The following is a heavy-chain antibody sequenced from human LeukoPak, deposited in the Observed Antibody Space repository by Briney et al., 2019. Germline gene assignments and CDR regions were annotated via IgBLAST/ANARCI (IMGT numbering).Heavy chain of an antibody. CDR2: IGTAGDT. CDR3: ARRAGYCSGGSCLPDWYFDL. Sequence: PGGSLRPSCAASGFTFSSYDMHWVRQATGKGLEWVSAIGTAGDTYYPGSVKGRFTISRENAKNSLYLQMNSLRAGDTAVYYCARRAGYCSGGSCLPDWYFDLWGRGTLVTVSS. CDR1: GFTFSSYD. J-gene: IGHJ2*01. V-gene: IGHV3-13*01. D-gene: IGHD2-15*01.